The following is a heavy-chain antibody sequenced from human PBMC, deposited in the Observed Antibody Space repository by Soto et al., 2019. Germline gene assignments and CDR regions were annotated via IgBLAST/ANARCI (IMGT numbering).Heavy chain of an antibody. Sequence: GGSLRLSSSASCFTLSRFAMSWVRNAPGKGLEWVSVIRGSGDDTYYAASVKGRFTISRDNSKDTLYLQMDSLRDEDTAVYYCARGTYDYPNHYFAYWGQGALVTVSS. J-gene: IGHJ4*02. CDR3: ARGTYDYPNHYFAY. CDR1: CFTLSRFA. V-gene: IGHV3-23*01. CDR2: IRGSGDDT. D-gene: IGHD4-17*01.